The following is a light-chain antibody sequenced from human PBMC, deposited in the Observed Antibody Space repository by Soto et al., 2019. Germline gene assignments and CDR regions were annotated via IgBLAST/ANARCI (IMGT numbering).Light chain of an antibody. CDR2: EAT. V-gene: IGLV2-23*01. Sequence: QSALTQPASVFGSPGQSITISCTGTSSDVGGYNFVSWYQQHPGKAPKLMIFEATKRPSGVPPRFSGSKSGNTASLTISGLQAEDEADYYCCSYAGTSSWVFGGGTKLTVL. CDR3: CSYAGTSSWV. J-gene: IGLJ3*02. CDR1: SSDVGGYNF.